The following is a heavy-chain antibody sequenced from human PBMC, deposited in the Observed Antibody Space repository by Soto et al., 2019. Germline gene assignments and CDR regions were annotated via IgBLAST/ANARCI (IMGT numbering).Heavy chain of an antibody. J-gene: IGHJ3*02. Sequence: QLQLQESGPGLVKPSETLSLTCTVSGGSISSSSYYWGWIRQPPGKGLEWIGSIYYSGSTYYNPSPKSRVPISVATSKTQFSLKLSSVTAADPAVYYCARLTPTAQKRGIWWLRYDAFDIWGQGTMVTVSS. V-gene: IGHV4-39*01. CDR1: GGSISSSSYY. CDR3: ARLTPTAQKRGIWWLRYDAFDI. D-gene: IGHD5-12*01. CDR2: IYYSGST.